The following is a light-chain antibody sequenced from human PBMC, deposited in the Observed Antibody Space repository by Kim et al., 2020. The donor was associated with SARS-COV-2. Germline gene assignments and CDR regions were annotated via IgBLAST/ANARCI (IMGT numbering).Light chain of an antibody. CDR3: QQYHTHST. J-gene: IGKJ1*01. V-gene: IGKV1-5*03. CDR1: QSVENW. CDR2: KAS. Sequence: DILLTQSPSVLLASVGDSLTIYCRANQSVENWLAWYQQKPGQVPKLLIEKASHLQSGVPMRFSGSGFGADFTLTITPLQPSDFATYYCQQYHTHSTFGQGTKVDIK.